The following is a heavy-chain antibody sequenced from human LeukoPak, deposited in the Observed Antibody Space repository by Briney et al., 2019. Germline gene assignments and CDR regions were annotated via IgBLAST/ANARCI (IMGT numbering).Heavy chain of an antibody. CDR1: GFTFSSDD. V-gene: IGHV3-48*01. D-gene: IGHD6-25*01. CDR3: ARFAAGGSYYYYMDV. CDR2: IGTSSTTI. J-gene: IGHJ6*03. Sequence: GGSLRLSCAASGFTFSSDDMNWVRQPPGKGLEWVSNIGTSSTTIYYADSVKGRFTISRDNAKNSLYLQMNSLRADDTAVYYCARFAAGGSYYYYMDVWGKGTTVTVSS.